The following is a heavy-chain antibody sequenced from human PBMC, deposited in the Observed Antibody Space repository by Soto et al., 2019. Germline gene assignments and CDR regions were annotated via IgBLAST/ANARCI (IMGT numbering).Heavy chain of an antibody. CDR1: GYTFNNYG. CDR2: INPKSGGT. V-gene: IGHV1-2*02. D-gene: IGHD1-26*01. J-gene: IGHJ4*02. Sequence: ASVKVSCKASGYTFNNYGFSWVRQAPGQGFEWMGWINPKSGGTKYPQRFQGRVTMTRDTSLSTVYMTLTRLTSDDTAVYYCARDLAKGGGSAGFDYWGQGTLVTVSS. CDR3: ARDLAKGGGSAGFDY.